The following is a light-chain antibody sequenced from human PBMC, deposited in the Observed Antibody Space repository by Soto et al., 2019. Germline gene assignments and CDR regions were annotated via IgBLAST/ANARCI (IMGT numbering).Light chain of an antibody. CDR2: DVR. J-gene: IGLJ1*01. Sequence: QSALTQPASVSGSPGQSITISCTGTSRDVGGYNYVSWYQQHPGKAPKLMISDVRNRPSGVSNRFSGSKSVNTASLTISGLQAEDEADYYCSSYTTISTYVFGTGTQLTVL. CDR3: SSYTTISTYV. CDR1: SRDVGGYNY. V-gene: IGLV2-14*01.